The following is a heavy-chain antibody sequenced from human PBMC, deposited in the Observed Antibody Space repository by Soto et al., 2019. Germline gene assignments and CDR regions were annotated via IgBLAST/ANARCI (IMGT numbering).Heavy chain of an antibody. J-gene: IGHJ5*02. Sequence: EVQLLESGGDLVQPGGSLRLSCAASGFTFSTFVMNWVRQAPGEGLEWLSAISTSGDRTYYADSVKGRFTISRDNSKNPLYLQKNSLGVKNTAVNYCGKNYISGGGGPNWFDPWGQGTLVTVSS. D-gene: IGHD3-10*01. CDR2: ISTSGDRT. CDR1: GFTFSTFV. V-gene: IGHV3-23*01. CDR3: GKNYISGGGGPNWFDP.